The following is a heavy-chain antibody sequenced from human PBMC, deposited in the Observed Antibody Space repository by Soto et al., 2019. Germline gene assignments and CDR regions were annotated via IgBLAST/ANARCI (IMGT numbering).Heavy chain of an antibody. Sequence: QVQLVESGGGVVQPGRSLRLSCLASGFEFHKYGMHWVRQAPGQGLEWVGVIWYDGNNKYYGESVKDRFIISRDNSKNTVYLDMNNVRAEDTAVYYCARYSGLVTSIPIDWGQGTLVSVSS. CDR3: ARYSGLVTSIPID. CDR2: IWYDGNNK. CDR1: GFEFHKYG. J-gene: IGHJ4*02. D-gene: IGHD2-21*02. V-gene: IGHV3-33*01.